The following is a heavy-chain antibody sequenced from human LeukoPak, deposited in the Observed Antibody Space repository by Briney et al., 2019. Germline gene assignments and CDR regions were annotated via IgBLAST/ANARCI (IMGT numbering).Heavy chain of an antibody. J-gene: IGHJ4*02. CDR2: VSGSGDRM. D-gene: IGHD6-13*01. CDR3: AKAAAAPGFDF. CDR1: GFTSSSYA. Sequence: GGSLRLSCAASGFTSSSYALNWVRQAPGKGLEWVATVSGSGDRMYHADSVKGRFTIPRDNSKNTIYLQMNSLRAEDTALYYCAKAAAAPGFDFWGQGTLVTVSS. V-gene: IGHV3-23*01.